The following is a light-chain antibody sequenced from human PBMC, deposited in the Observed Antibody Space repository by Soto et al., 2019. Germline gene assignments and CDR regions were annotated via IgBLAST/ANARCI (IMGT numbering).Light chain of an antibody. V-gene: IGKV3-20*01. Sequence: EIVLTQSPGTLSLSPGDRATLSCRASRSVGTFLAWYQQKPGQAPRLLIYGASSRATVIPDRFSGSGSGTDFTLTISRLEPEDFAVYYCQQYSNSPPRTFGGGTKVEIK. CDR2: GAS. CDR3: QQYSNSPPRT. CDR1: RSVGTF. J-gene: IGKJ4*01.